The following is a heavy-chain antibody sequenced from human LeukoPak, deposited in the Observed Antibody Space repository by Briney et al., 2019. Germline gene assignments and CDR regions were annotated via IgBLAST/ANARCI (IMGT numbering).Heavy chain of an antibody. V-gene: IGHV4-39*07. CDR2: INHSGST. J-gene: IGHJ4*02. D-gene: IGHD3-22*01. CDR3: AREWDSSGYYPFFDY. Sequence: SETLSLTCTVSGGSISSGSYYWSWIRQPPGKGLEWIGEINHSGSTNYNPSLKSRVTISVDTSKNQFSLKLSSVTAADTAVYYCAREWDSSGYYPFFDYWGQGTLVTVSS. CDR1: GGSISSGSYY.